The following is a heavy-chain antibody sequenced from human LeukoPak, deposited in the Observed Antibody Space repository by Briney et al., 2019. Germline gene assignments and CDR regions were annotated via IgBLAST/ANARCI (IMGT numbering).Heavy chain of an antibody. CDR1: GGSFSGYY. D-gene: IGHD4-17*01. CDR3: ARDLRGYGDYVDY. Sequence: SETLSLTCAVYGGSFSGYYWSWIRQPPGKGLEWIGSIYYSGSTYYNPSLKSRVTISVDTSKNQFSLKLNSVTAADTAVYYCARDLRGYGDYVDYWGQGTLVTVSS. V-gene: IGHV4-34*01. CDR2: IYYSGST. J-gene: IGHJ4*02.